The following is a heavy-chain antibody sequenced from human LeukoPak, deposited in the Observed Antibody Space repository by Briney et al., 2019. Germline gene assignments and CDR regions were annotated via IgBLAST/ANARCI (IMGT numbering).Heavy chain of an antibody. J-gene: IGHJ4*02. Sequence: GGSLRLSCAASGFTFSSYWMTWVRQAPGKGLEWVATIKHDGTEIYYVDSVKGRFTISKDNARSSLYLQMNSLRAEDTAVYYCARSLDYWGQGTLVTVSS. V-gene: IGHV3-7*01. CDR3: ARSLDY. CDR1: GFTFSSYW. CDR2: IKHDGTEI.